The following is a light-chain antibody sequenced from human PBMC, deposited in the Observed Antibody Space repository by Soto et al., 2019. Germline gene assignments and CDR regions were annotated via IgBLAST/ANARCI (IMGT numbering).Light chain of an antibody. Sequence: QSALTQPASVSGSPGQSITISCTGTSSDVGGYKYVSWYQQHPGKAPKLMIYDVTKRPSGVPDRFSGSKSGNTASLTISGLQAEDEADYYCCSYAGSYTQVFGGGTKVTVL. CDR1: SSDVGGYKY. CDR2: DVT. CDR3: CSYAGSYTQV. J-gene: IGLJ3*02. V-gene: IGLV2-11*01.